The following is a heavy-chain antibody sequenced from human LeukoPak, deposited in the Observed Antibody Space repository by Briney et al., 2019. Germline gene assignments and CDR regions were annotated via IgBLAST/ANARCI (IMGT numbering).Heavy chain of an antibody. Sequence: GGSLRLSCTVPGFTVSDNYMTWVRQAPGKGLEWVSVIYSGVTTYYADSVKGRFTISRDNSRNTLYLQMRNLRADDTAVYFCARDRYNGYDYRGQGTLVTVSS. CDR3: ARDRYNGYDY. V-gene: IGHV3-66*02. CDR2: IYSGVTT. D-gene: IGHD1-14*01. J-gene: IGHJ4*02. CDR1: GFTVSDNY.